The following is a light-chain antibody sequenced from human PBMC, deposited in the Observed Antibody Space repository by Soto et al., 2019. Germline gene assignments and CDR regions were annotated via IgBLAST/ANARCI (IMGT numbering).Light chain of an antibody. V-gene: IGLV2-14*03. CDR1: SSGVGAYDY. J-gene: IGLJ2*01. CDR3: GSYTTSGSVV. Sequence: QSVLTQPASVSGSPGQSIAISCTGTSSGVGAYDYVSWYQQHPGKAPKVIISDVYNRPSGVSNRFSGSKSGNTASLTISGLQAEDEADYYCGSYTTSGSVVFGGGTKLTIL. CDR2: DVY.